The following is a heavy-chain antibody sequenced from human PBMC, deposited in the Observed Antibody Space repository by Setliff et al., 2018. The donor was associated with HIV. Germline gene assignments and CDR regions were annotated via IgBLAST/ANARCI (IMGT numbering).Heavy chain of an antibody. Sequence: VASVQVSCKASGYTFTSYDISWVRQAPGQGLEWMGWSSAYNGNTNYAQKLQGRITMTTDTSKSTAYMELRSLRSDDPAVYYCAREVGDYYESSGYYPPTDYYYGMDVWGQGTTVTVSS. D-gene: IGHD3-22*01. CDR2: SSAYNGNT. CDR1: GYTFTSYD. V-gene: IGHV1-18*01. J-gene: IGHJ6*02. CDR3: AREVGDYYESSGYYPPTDYYYGMDV.